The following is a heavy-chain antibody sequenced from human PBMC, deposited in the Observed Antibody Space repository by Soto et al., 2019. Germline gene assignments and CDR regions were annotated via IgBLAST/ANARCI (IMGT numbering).Heavy chain of an antibody. J-gene: IGHJ4*02. CDR3: AKGKVAGSRGCFDY. V-gene: IGHV3-9*01. CDR2: ITWNSGKI. Sequence: EVQLVESGGDLVQPGRSLRLSCAASGFTFEDYAMHWVRQVPGKGLEWVSGITWNSGKIEYADSVKGRFTISRDNAKNSVHLQMSSLRPEDTALYYCAKGKVAGSRGCFDYWGQGTLVTVSS. D-gene: IGHD2-15*01. CDR1: GFTFEDYA.